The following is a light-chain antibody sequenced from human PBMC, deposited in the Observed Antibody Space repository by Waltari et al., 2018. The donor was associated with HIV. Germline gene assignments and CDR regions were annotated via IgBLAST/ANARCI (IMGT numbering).Light chain of an antibody. Sequence: LLTQSPAILSLSPGENATLSCRASQSVGNDLAWYQQRPGQAPNFLLSDASRRAAGVPARFSGSGSETDFTLTISTVEPEDSAVYYCQQRTNWPPLTFGGGTKVEIK. J-gene: IGKJ4*01. V-gene: IGKV3-11*01. CDR1: QSVGND. CDR3: QQRTNWPPLT. CDR2: DAS.